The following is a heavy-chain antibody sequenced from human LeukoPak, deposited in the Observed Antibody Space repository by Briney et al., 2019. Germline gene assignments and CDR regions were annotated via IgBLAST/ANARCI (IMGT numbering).Heavy chain of an antibody. CDR3: ARDEWGYCSSTSCYGGGAFDV. V-gene: IGHV1-18*01. D-gene: IGHD2-2*01. CDR1: GYTFTSYG. J-gene: IGHJ3*01. CDR2: ISAYNGNT. Sequence: ASVKVSCKASGYTFTSYGISWVRQAPGQGLEWRGWISAYNGNTNYAQKLQGRVTMTRDTSTSTAYMELRSLRSDDTAVYYCARDEWGYCSSTSCYGGGAFDVWGQGTMVTASS.